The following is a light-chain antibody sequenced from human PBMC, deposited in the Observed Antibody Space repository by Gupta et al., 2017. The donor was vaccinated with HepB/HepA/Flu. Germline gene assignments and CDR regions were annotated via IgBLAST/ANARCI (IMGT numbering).Light chain of an antibody. Sequence: QSALTQPASVSGSPGQSIAISCTGTSSDVGGYNYVSWYQQHPGKAPKVMIYDVNNRPSGVSNRFSGSKSGNTASLSISGLQAEDEADYYCSSYRSGDTLVFGGGTKLTVL. CDR3: SSYRSGDTLV. J-gene: IGLJ3*02. V-gene: IGLV2-14*03. CDR2: DVN. CDR1: SSDVGGYNY.